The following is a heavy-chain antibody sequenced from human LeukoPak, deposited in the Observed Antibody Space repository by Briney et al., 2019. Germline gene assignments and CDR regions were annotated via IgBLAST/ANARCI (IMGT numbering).Heavy chain of an antibody. J-gene: IGHJ4*02. CDR3: AKDSAYELRFLEWLSARGYFDY. D-gene: IGHD3-3*01. CDR1: GFTFSSYG. CDR2: ISASGGST. Sequence: GGSLRLSCAASGFTFSSYGMSWVRQAPGKGLEWVSAISASGGSTYYADSVKGRFTISRDNSKNTLYLQMNSLRAEDTAVYYCAKDSAYELRFLEWLSARGYFDYWGQGTLVTVSS. V-gene: IGHV3-23*01.